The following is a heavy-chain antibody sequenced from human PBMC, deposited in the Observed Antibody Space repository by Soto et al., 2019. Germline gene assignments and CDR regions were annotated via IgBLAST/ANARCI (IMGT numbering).Heavy chain of an antibody. J-gene: IGHJ4*02. CDR2: IIPMSGSP. Sequence: QVQLVQSGAEVKKLGSSVKVSCKTSGGTFSISVISWVRQAPGQGLEWMGGIIPMSGSPNYAQQFQGRVTTTADDSTSTVYMQLSSLRSEDTAVYYCATLSRGTWIGLTAYWGQGTLVSVSS. V-gene: IGHV1-69*12. D-gene: IGHD3-3*01. CDR3: ATLSRGTWIGLTAY. CDR1: GGTFSISV.